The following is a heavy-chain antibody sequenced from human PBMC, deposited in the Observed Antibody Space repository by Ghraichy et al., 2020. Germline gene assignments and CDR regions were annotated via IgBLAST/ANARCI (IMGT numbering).Heavy chain of an antibody. CDR2: INHSGST. Sequence: ETLSLTCAVYGGSFSGYYWSWIRQPPGKGLEWIGEINHSGSTNYNPSLKSRVTISVDTSKNQFSLKLSSVTAADTAVYYCARIYGDSGYGMDVWGQGTTVTVSS. V-gene: IGHV4-34*01. D-gene: IGHD4-17*01. CDR3: ARIYGDSGYGMDV. CDR1: GGSFSGYY. J-gene: IGHJ6*02.